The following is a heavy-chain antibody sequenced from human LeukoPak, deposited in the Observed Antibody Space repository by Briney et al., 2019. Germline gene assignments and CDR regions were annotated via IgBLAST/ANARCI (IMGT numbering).Heavy chain of an antibody. CDR3: ARDLLNEGNHLDY. CDR2: VYYSGST. CDR1: GGSISSGDYY. Sequence: PSETLSLTCTVSGGSISSGDYYWSWIRQPPGKGLEWIGYVYYSGSTYYNPSLKSRVTISVDTSKNQFSLKLSSVTAADTAVYYCARDLLNEGNHLDYWGQGTLVTVSS. J-gene: IGHJ4*02. D-gene: IGHD4-23*01. V-gene: IGHV4-30-4*01.